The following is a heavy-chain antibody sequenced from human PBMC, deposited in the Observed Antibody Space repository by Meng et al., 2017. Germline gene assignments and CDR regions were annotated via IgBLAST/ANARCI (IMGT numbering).Heavy chain of an antibody. D-gene: IGHD2/OR15-2a*01. Sequence: QVQLQQWGSGLLKPSEPLPLTCGVYGGSFSGYYWSWIRQPPGKGLEWIGEINHSGSTNYNPSLKSRVTISVDTSKNQFSLKLSSVTAADTAVYYCARVGSFLRDYWGQGTLVTVSS. CDR2: INHSGST. V-gene: IGHV4-34*01. J-gene: IGHJ4*02. CDR1: GGSFSGYY. CDR3: ARVGSFLRDY.